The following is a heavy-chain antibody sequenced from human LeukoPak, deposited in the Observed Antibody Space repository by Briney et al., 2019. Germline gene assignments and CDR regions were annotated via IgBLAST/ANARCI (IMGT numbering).Heavy chain of an antibody. V-gene: IGHV4-34*12. J-gene: IGHJ4*02. CDR3: ACPSRDGYNCLDY. Sequence: PSETLSLTCAVYTGPLNVYYWSWIRHPQERGREWVGETIQSGRKNYNPSLKSRVTISVDTSKNLFSLKLSAVTAADSAVYYCACPSRDGYNCLDYWGQGTLVTVSS. CDR2: TIQSGRK. D-gene: IGHD5-24*01. CDR1: TGPLNVYY.